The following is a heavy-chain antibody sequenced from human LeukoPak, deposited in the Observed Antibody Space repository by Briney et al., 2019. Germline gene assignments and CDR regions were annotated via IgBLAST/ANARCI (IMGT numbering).Heavy chain of an antibody. V-gene: IGHV3-48*01. J-gene: IGHJ6*03. CDR2: ISNGSGNR. CDR1: EFTFRSYS. D-gene: IGHD1-26*01. CDR3: ARAAKWEFYHYYMDV. Sequence: GGSLRLSCVASEFTFRSYSMIWVRQAPRKGLEWISYISNGSGNRYYADSVKGRFTISRDNAKNLLYLQMNNLRADDTAVSYCARAAKWEFYHYYMDVWGKGTTVAVSS.